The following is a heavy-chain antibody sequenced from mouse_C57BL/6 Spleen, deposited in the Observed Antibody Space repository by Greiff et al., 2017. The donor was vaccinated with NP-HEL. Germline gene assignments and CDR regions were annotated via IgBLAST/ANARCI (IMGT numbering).Heavy chain of an antibody. CDR1: GYAFSSSW. J-gene: IGHJ3*01. D-gene: IGHD2-3*01. Sequence: QVQLQQSGPELVKPGASVKISCKASGYAFSSSWMNWVKQRPGKGLEWIGRIYPGDGDTNYNGKFKGKATLTADKSSSTAYMPLSSLTSEYSAVDFYARVSDGYLDWFAYWGQGTLVTVSA. CDR2: IYPGDGDT. V-gene: IGHV1-82*01. CDR3: ARVSDGYLDWFAY.